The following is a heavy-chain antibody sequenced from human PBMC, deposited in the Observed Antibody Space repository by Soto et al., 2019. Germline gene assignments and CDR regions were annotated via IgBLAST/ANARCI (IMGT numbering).Heavy chain of an antibody. D-gene: IGHD3-10*01. V-gene: IGHV3-21*01. J-gene: IGHJ4*02. CDR1: GFTFSAYF. Sequence: PGGSLRLSCAASGFTFSAYFMNWVRQAPGKGLEWLSSISGSSSRVDYADSVKGRFTISGDNANNLLYLQMNSLRAEDTAVYYCASAGDSVFLVRGNGIWNYWGQGALVTVSS. CDR3: ASAGDSVFLVRGNGIWNY. CDR2: ISGSSSRV.